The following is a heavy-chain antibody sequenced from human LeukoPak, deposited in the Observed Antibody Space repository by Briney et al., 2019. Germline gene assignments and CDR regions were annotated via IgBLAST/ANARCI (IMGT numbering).Heavy chain of an antibody. V-gene: IGHV4-34*01. CDR1: GGSFSGYD. Sequence: SETLSLTCAVYGGSFSGYDWSWIRQPPGKGLEWIGEINHSGSTNYNPSLKSRVTISVDTSKNQFSLKLSSVTAADTAVYYCARGIDFWSGYYPDYWGQGTLVTVSS. CDR3: ARGIDFWSGYYPDY. J-gene: IGHJ4*02. CDR2: INHSGST. D-gene: IGHD3-3*01.